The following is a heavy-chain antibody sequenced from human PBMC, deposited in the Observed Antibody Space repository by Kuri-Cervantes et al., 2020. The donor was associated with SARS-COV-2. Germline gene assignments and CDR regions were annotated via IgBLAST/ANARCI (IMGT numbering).Heavy chain of an antibody. J-gene: IGHJ5*02. D-gene: IGHD3-22*01. V-gene: IGHV4-39*01. CDR2: IYYSGST. Sequence: GSLRLSCTVSGGSVSSSSYYWGWIRQTPGKGLEWMGSIYYSGSTYYNPSLKSRVTISVDTSKNQFSLKLSSVTAADTAVYYCAIHVVNYYDSSGYSWFDPWGQGTLVTVSS. CDR1: GGSVSSSSYY. CDR3: AIHVVNYYDSSGYSWFDP.